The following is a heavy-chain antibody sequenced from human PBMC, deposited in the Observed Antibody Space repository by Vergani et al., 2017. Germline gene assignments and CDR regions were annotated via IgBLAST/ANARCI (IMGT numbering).Heavy chain of an antibody. CDR1: GGTFSSYA. D-gene: IGHD6-19*01. CDR2: IIPIFGTA. J-gene: IGHJ4*02. Sequence: QVQLVQSGAEVKKPGSSVKVSCKASGGTFSSYAISWVRQAPGQGLEWMGGIIPIFGTANYAQKFQGRVTITAEESTRTAYMELSSLRSEDTAVYYCARVLVAGRRGYYFDYWGQGTLVTVSS. CDR3: ARVLVAGRRGYYFDY. V-gene: IGHV1-69*01.